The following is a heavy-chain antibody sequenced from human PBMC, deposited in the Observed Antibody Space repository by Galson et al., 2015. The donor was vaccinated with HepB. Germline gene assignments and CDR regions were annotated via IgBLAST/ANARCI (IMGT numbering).Heavy chain of an antibody. V-gene: IGHV1-18*01. CDR1: GYTFTSYG. CDR3: ARDSNRKGTWSADKNWFDP. CDR2: ISAYNGNT. J-gene: IGHJ5*02. Sequence: SVKVSCKASGYTFTSYGISWVRQAPGQGLEWMGWISAYNGNTNYAQKLQGRVTMTTDTSTSTAYMELRSLRSDDTAVYYCARDSNRKGTWSADKNWFDPWGQGTLVTVSS. D-gene: IGHD4-11*01.